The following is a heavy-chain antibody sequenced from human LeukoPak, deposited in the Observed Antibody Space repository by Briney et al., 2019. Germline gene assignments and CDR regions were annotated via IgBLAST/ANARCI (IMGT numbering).Heavy chain of an antibody. J-gene: IGHJ3*02. Sequence: GASVKVSCKVSGYTLTELSMHWVRQAPGKGLEWMGGFDPEDGETIYAQKFQGRVTMTEDTSTDTAYMELSSLRSEDTAVYYCATTTVTDHDPSDLREFDIWGQGTMVTVSS. CDR3: ATTTVTDHDPSDLREFDI. D-gene: IGHD4-17*01. V-gene: IGHV1-24*01. CDR2: FDPEDGET. CDR1: GYTLTELS.